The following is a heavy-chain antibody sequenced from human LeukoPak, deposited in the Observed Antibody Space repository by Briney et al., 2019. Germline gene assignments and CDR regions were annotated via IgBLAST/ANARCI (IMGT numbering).Heavy chain of an antibody. V-gene: IGHV3-23*01. CDR1: GFTFSSYA. CDR2: IDASGGST. CDR3: AREFGYCSLNSCPLGY. Sequence: GGVLRLSCSASGFTFSSYAMTWVRQAPGKGLEWVSSIDASGGSTYYADSVKGRFTISRDSSKNTLFLQMNRLRAEDTAVYYCAREFGYCSLNSCPLGYWGQGTLVTVSS. D-gene: IGHD2-15*01. J-gene: IGHJ4*02.